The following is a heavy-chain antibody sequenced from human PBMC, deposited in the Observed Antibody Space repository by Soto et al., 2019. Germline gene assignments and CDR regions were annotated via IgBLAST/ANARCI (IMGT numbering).Heavy chain of an antibody. Sequence: GGSLRLSCAASGFTFSSYAMSWVRQAPGKGLEWVSAISGSGGSTYYADSVKGRFTISRDNSKNTLYLQMNSLRAEDTAVYYCANGPSPLWSGYYYFDYWGQGTLVTVSS. CDR3: ANGPSPLWSGYYYFDY. CDR2: ISGSGGST. D-gene: IGHD3-3*01. J-gene: IGHJ4*02. V-gene: IGHV3-23*01. CDR1: GFTFSSYA.